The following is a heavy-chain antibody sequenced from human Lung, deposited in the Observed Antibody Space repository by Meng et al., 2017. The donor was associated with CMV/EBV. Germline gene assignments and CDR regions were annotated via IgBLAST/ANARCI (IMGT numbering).Heavy chain of an antibody. Sequence: GGSLRLXCAASGFNFRTYSMNWVRQAPGKGLEWVSSISSSSTYIYYADSVKGRFTISRDNAKNSLYLQMNSLRAEDTAVYYCARETGSSGWYGPGYWGQGTXVTVYS. J-gene: IGHJ4*02. CDR1: GFNFRTYS. CDR2: ISSSSTYI. D-gene: IGHD6-19*01. CDR3: ARETGSSGWYGPGY. V-gene: IGHV3-21*01.